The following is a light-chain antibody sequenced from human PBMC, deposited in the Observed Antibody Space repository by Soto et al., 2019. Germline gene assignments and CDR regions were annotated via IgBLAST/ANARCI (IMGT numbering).Light chain of an antibody. V-gene: IGKV3-20*01. CDR1: QSVSSSN. CDR2: GAS. CDR3: QQYGGSPPYN. Sequence: EIVLTQSPGTLSLSPGERATLSCRASQSVSSSNLAWYQQKPGQAPRLLIYGASSRATGIPDRFSGSGSGTDFTLAISRLEPEDFAVYYCQQYGGSPPYNFGQGTKLEI. J-gene: IGKJ2*01.